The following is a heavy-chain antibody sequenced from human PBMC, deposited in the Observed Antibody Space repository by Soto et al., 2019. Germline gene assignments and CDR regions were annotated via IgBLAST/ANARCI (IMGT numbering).Heavy chain of an antibody. Sequence: QVQLQQWGAGLLKPSETLSLTCAVYGGSFSGYYWSWIRQPPGKGLEWIGEINHSGSTNYNPSLKSRVTISVDTSKNQFSLKLSSVTAADTAVYYCASELYSSYNWFDPWGQGTLVTVSS. D-gene: IGHD6-19*01. CDR2: INHSGST. CDR1: GGSFSGYY. V-gene: IGHV4-34*01. CDR3: ASELYSSYNWFDP. J-gene: IGHJ5*02.